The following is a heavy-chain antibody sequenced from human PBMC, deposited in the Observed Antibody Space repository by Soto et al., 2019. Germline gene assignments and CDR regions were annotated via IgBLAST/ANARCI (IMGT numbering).Heavy chain of an antibody. Sequence: GGSLRLSCAGSEFPFSSYPMSWVRQAPEKGLEWVSALKDSGVSPYYADSVKGRFTISRDNSKNTLYLQMDSLRVEDTALYYCAKMTSDSYGRNYGMDVWGQGTTVTVSS. D-gene: IGHD5-18*01. CDR3: AKMTSDSYGRNYGMDV. V-gene: IGHV3-23*01. CDR1: EFPFSSYP. J-gene: IGHJ6*02. CDR2: LKDSGVSP.